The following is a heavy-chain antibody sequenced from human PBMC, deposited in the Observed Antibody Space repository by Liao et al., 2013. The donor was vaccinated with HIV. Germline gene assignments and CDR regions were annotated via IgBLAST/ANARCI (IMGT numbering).Heavy chain of an antibody. CDR2: VYYSGST. D-gene: IGHD4-23*01. CDR3: ARGGGGKGFDS. Sequence: QVQLQESGPGLVKRSETLSLTCTVSGGSISSYQWTWIRQPPGKGLEWIGHVYYSGSTNYNSSLESRVTISVDTSKNQFSLKVTYVSAADTAVYYCARGGGGKGFDSWGQGILVTVSS. V-gene: IGHV4-59*01. CDR1: GGSISSYQ. J-gene: IGHJ4*02.